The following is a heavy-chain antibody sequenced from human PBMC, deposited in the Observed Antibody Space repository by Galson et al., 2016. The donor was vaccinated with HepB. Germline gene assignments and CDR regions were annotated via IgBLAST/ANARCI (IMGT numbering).Heavy chain of an antibody. D-gene: IGHD3-3*01. Sequence: SLRLSCAASGFTFSSYSMNWVRQAPVKGLEWVSSISSSSSYIYYADSVKGRFTISRHNAKNSLFLQMNSLRAEDTAVYYCARVGALRFLEYGMDVWGQGTTVTVSS. J-gene: IGHJ6*02. CDR1: GFTFSSYS. CDR2: ISSSSSYI. V-gene: IGHV3-21*01. CDR3: ARVGALRFLEYGMDV.